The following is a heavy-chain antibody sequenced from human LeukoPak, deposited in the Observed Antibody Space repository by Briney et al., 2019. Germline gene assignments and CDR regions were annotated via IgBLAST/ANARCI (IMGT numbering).Heavy chain of an antibody. Sequence: SETLSLTCTVSGGSISSYYWSWIRQPPGKGLEWIGYIYYSGSTNYNPSLKSRVTISVDTSKNQFSLKLSSVTAADTAAYYCARFLVGWFDPWGQGTLVTVSS. CDR1: GGSISSYY. D-gene: IGHD2-8*02. V-gene: IGHV4-59*01. J-gene: IGHJ5*02. CDR2: IYYSGST. CDR3: ARFLVGWFDP.